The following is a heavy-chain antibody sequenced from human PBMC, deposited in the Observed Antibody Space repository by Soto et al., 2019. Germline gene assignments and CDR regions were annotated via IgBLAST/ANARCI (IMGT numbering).Heavy chain of an antibody. Sequence: SETLSLTCTVSGGSISSYYWSWIRQPPGKGLEWIGYIYYSGSTNYNPSLKSRVTISVDTSKNQFSLKLSSVTAADTAVYYCASGVPAAMEAGGFSYWGQGTLVTVSS. CDR3: ASGVPAAMEAGGFSY. CDR2: IYYSGST. CDR1: GGSISSYY. J-gene: IGHJ4*02. D-gene: IGHD2-2*01. V-gene: IGHV4-59*01.